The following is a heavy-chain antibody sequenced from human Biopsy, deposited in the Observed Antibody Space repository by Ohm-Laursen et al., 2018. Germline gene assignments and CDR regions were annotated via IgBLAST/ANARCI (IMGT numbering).Heavy chain of an antibody. CDR2: FAPENGRI. J-gene: IGHJ4*02. CDR1: GYSLTELS. V-gene: IGHV1-24*01. Sequence: ASVKVSCKVSGYSLTELSMHWVRQAPEQGLEWMGGFAPENGRIVYSQKFQGRVTMTEDTSTSTAYMEVWRLRSDDTAVYYCAADINVWNVNYWGQGTQVIVSS. D-gene: IGHD1-1*01. CDR3: AADINVWNVNY.